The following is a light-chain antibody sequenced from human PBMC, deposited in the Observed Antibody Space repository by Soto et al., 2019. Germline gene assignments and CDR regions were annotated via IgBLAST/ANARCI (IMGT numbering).Light chain of an antibody. Sequence: QSVLTQPPSASGSPGQSVTISCTGTSSDVGDYNYVSWFQQHPGKAPKLIISEVSKRPSGVPDRFSGSKSGNTASLTVSGLQAEDEAEYYCSSYAASNILLFGGATKLTVL. J-gene: IGLJ3*02. CDR3: SSYAASNILL. CDR1: SSDVGDYNY. V-gene: IGLV2-8*01. CDR2: EVS.